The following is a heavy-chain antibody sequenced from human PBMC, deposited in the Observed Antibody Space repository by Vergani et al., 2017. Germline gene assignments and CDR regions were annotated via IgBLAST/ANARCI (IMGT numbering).Heavy chain of an antibody. J-gene: IGHJ4*02. CDR2: IYSGGST. CDR1: GFTVSSNY. D-gene: IGHD2-15*01. CDR3: AIINNVVAALFDY. V-gene: IGHV3-66*01. Sequence: EVQLVESGGGLVQPGGSLRLSCAASGFTVSSNYMSWVRQAPGKGLEWVSVIYSGGSTYYADSVKGRFTISRDNSKNSLYLQMNSLRAEDTAVYYCAIINNVVAALFDYWGQGTLVTVSS.